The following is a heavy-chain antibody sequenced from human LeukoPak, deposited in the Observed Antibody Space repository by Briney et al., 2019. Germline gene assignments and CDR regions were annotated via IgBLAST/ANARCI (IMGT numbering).Heavy chain of an antibody. V-gene: IGHV3-64*01. CDR2: ISSNGGST. J-gene: IGHJ5*02. Sequence: GGSLRLSCAASGFTFSSYAMHWVRQAPGKGLEYVSAISSNGGSTYYANSVKGRFTISRDNSKNTLYLQMGSLRAEDMAVYYCARGIAYCGGDCYSRWSDPWGQGTLVTVSS. CDR1: GFTFSSYA. D-gene: IGHD2-21*02. CDR3: ARGIAYCGGDCYSRWSDP.